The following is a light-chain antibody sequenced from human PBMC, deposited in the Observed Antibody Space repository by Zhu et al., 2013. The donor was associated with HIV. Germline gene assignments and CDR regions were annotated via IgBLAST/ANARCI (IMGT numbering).Light chain of an antibody. Sequence: EIVLTQSPATLSLSPGERATLSCRASQSVSSYLAWYQQKPGQPPRLLIYGASTRATGIPARFIGGGSGTEFTLTISSLQSEDFATYYCQQYYSYPFTFGPGTKVDIK. J-gene: IGKJ3*01. CDR3: QQYYSYPFT. CDR1: QSVSSY. CDR2: GAS. V-gene: IGKV3-15*01.